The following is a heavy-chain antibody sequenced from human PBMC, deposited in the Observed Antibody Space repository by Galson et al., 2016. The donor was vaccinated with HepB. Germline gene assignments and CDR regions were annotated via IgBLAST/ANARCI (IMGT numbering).Heavy chain of an antibody. Sequence: SLRLSCAVSGFTFDNHAMHWVRQAPGKGLEWVSGICWNSARIGSVDSVKGRFTIARDNAKNSLYLQMNSLRTEDTALYYCAKGLRFIYDYGMDVWGHGTTVTVSS. CDR1: GFTFDNHA. CDR3: AKGLRFIYDYGMDV. V-gene: IGHV3-9*01. J-gene: IGHJ6*02. D-gene: IGHD3-3*01. CDR2: ICWNSARI.